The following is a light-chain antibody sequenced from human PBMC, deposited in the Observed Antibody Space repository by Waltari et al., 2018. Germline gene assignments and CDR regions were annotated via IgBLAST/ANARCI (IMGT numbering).Light chain of an antibody. Sequence: SYELTQPPSVSVSPGQTATIPCPGDALPKQFAHWYHQKPGQAPVVVIYQDTGRPSGIPERFSGSSSGTTVTLTINGVQAEDEADYYCQSADSSGTWVFGGGTKLTVL. V-gene: IGLV3-25*03. CDR3: QSADSSGTWV. J-gene: IGLJ3*02. CDR1: ALPKQF. CDR2: QDT.